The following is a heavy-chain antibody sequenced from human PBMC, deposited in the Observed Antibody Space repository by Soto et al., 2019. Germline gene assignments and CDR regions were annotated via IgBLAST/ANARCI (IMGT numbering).Heavy chain of an antibody. CDR3: ARRVGDVVVPAFFPYYMDV. CDR2: IYYSGST. V-gene: IGHV4-39*01. J-gene: IGHJ6*03. CDR1: GGSISSSSYY. D-gene: IGHD2-2*01. Sequence: SETLSLTCTVSGGSISSSSYYWGWIRQPPGKGLEWIGSIYYSGSTYYNPSLKSRVTISVDTSKNQFSLKLSSVTAADTAVYYCARRVGDVVVPAFFPYYMDVWGKGTTVTVSS.